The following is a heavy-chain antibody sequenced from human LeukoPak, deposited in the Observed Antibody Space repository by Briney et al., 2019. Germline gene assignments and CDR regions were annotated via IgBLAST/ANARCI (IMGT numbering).Heavy chain of an antibody. V-gene: IGHV3-23*01. J-gene: IGHJ4*02. Sequence: GGSLRLSCAASGFTFSSYAMSWVRQAPGKGLEWVSAISGSGGSTYYADSVKGRFTISRDNSKNTLYLQMNSLRAEDTAVYYCAKYYDSSGYYPPYFDYWGQGTLVTVSS. CDR2: ISGSGGST. D-gene: IGHD3-22*01. CDR1: GFTFSSYA. CDR3: AKYYDSSGYYPPYFDY.